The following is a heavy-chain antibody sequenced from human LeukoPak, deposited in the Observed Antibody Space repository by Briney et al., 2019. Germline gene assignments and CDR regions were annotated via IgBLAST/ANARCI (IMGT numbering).Heavy chain of an antibody. CDR2: ISSSSSYI. Sequence: PGGSLRLSCAASGFTFSSYSMNWVRQAPGKGLEWVSSISSSSSYIYYADSVKGRFTIFRDNAKNSLYLQMNSLRAEDTAVYYCARTGYSSAWYFFDYWGQGTLVTVSS. V-gene: IGHV3-21*01. J-gene: IGHJ4*02. CDR1: GFTFSSYS. CDR3: ARTGYSSAWYFFDY. D-gene: IGHD6-19*01.